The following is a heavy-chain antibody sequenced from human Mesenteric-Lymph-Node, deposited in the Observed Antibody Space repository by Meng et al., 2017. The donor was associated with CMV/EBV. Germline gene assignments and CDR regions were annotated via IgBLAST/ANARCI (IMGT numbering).Heavy chain of an antibody. J-gene: IGHJ6*02. CDR3: AKDRGVSITGTTGFYYGMDV. V-gene: IGHV3-23*03. CDR2: ISSGDAST. CDR1: GFTFDDYT. D-gene: IGHD1-7*01. Sequence: GESLKISCAASGFTFDDYTMHWVRQAPGKGLEWVSVISSGDASTHYADSVRGRFTVSRDNSKNTVYLQMNSLRAEDTAVYYCAKDRGVSITGTTGFYYGMDVWGQGTTVTVSS.